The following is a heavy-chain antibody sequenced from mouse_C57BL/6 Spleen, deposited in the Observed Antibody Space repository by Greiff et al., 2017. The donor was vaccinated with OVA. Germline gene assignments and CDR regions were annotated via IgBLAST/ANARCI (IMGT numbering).Heavy chain of an antibody. CDR2: ISDGGSYT. Sequence: EVKVVESGGGLVKPGGSLKLSCAASGFTFSSYAMSWVRQTPEKRLEWVATISDGGSYTYYPDNVKGRFTISRDNAKNNLYLQMSQLKSEDTAMYYCARDQLGSYWYFDVWGTGTTVTVSS. D-gene: IGHD4-1*02. CDR3: ARDQLGSYWYFDV. V-gene: IGHV5-4*01. CDR1: GFTFSSYA. J-gene: IGHJ1*03.